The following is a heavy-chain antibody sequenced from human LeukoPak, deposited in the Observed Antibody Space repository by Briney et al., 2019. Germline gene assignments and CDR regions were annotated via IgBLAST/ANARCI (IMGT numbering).Heavy chain of an antibody. V-gene: IGHV1-46*01. CDR1: GYTLTSYY. Sequence: ASVKVSCKASGYTLTSYYMHWVRQAPGQGLEWMGIINPSGGSTSYAQKFQGRVTMTRDTSTSTVYMELSSLRSEDTAVYYCARDPGYDFWSGYSVTFDYWGQGTLVTVSS. CDR3: ARDPGYDFWSGYSVTFDY. CDR2: INPSGGST. D-gene: IGHD3-3*01. J-gene: IGHJ4*02.